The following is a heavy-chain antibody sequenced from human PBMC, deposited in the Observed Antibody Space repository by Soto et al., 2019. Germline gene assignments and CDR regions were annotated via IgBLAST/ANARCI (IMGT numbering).Heavy chain of an antibody. D-gene: IGHD3-16*01. Sequence: SGTLSLTCTVSGGSISSSSYYWGWIRQPPGKGLEWIGSIYYSGSTYYNPSLKSRVTISVDTSKNQFSLKLSSVTAADTAVSYCARVTTHMITFGGVIGYFDYWGQGTLVTVSS. CDR3: ARVTTHMITFGGVIGYFDY. CDR1: GGSISSSSYY. CDR2: IYYSGST. J-gene: IGHJ4*02. V-gene: IGHV4-39*01.